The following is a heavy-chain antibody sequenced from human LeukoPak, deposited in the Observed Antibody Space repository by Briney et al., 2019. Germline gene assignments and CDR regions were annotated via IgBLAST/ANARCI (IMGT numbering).Heavy chain of an antibody. CDR2: INHSGST. CDR1: GGSFSGYY. J-gene: IGHJ6*02. D-gene: IGHD3-10*01. V-gene: IGHV4-34*01. Sequence: PSETLSLTCAVYGGSFSGYYWSWIRQPPGKGLEWIGEINHSGSTNYNPSLKGRVTISVDTSKNQFSLKLSSVTAADTAVYYCARTRLLWFGELFGGYYYGMDVWGQGTTVTVSS. CDR3: ARTRLLWFGELFGGYYYGMDV.